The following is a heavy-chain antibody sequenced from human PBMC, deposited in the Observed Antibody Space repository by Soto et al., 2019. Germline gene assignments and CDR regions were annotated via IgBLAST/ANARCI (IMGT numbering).Heavy chain of an antibody. V-gene: IGHV1-2*02. CDR1: GFSFTGYY. J-gene: IGHJ5*02. D-gene: IGHD6-6*01. CDR2: INAHSGGT. Sequence: ASVKVSCKASGFSFTGYYVHWLRQAPGQGLEWMGWINAHSGGTEYAQKFQGRVTLTRDTSIATAYLTLTSLTSDDTALYYCAKDLTRQLAYWLDPWGQGTQVTVSS. CDR3: AKDLTRQLAYWLDP.